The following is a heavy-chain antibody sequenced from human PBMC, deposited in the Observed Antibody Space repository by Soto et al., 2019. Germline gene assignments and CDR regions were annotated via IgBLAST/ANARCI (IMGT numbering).Heavy chain of an antibody. Sequence: EVQLLESGGGLVRPGGSLRVSCAASGLTFSSYGMSWVRQAPGKGPEWVSGISGSGGSTYYADSVKGRFTISRDNAKNSLYLQMNSLRAEDTAVYYCARDRKLPDYWGQGTLVTVSS. CDR3: ARDRKLPDY. D-gene: IGHD1-26*01. CDR2: ISGSGGST. CDR1: GLTFSSYG. V-gene: IGHV3-23*01. J-gene: IGHJ4*02.